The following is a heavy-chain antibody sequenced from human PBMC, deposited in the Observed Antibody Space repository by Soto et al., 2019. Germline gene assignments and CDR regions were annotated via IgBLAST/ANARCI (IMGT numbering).Heavy chain of an antibody. CDR3: ARDLTRPGYIISSGWFDP. D-gene: IGHD6-6*01. CDR1: GGTFSSYA. V-gene: IGHV1-69*13. Sequence: SVKVSCKASGGTFSSYAISWVRQAPGQGXEWRGGIIPIFGTANYVQKFQGRVTITADESTSTAYMELSSLRSEDTAVYHCARDLTRPGYIISSGWFDPWGQGTLVTVSP. J-gene: IGHJ5*02. CDR2: IIPIFGTA.